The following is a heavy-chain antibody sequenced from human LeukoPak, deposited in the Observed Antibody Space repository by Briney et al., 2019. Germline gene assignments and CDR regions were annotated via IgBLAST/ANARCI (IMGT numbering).Heavy chain of an antibody. J-gene: IGHJ4*02. D-gene: IGHD4-17*01. CDR3: ARDFRGDYEGY. V-gene: IGHV3-9*01. Sequence: PGGSLRLSCAASGFTFSNYWMHWVRQAPGKGLEWVSGIIWKSGSLDYADSVKGRFTISRGYAKDSLYLQMNSLRAEDTAVYYCARDFRGDYEGYWGQGTLVTVSS. CDR1: GFTFSNYW. CDR2: IIWKSGSL.